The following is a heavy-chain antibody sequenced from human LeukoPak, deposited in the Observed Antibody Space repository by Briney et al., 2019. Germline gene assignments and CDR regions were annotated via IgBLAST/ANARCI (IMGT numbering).Heavy chain of an antibody. CDR3: ARGDRDFTYYYDSSGYYYYPAHFDY. J-gene: IGHJ4*02. CDR1: GGSISSGGYY. D-gene: IGHD3-22*01. Sequence: SETLSLTCTVSGGSISSGGYYWSWSRQHPGKGLEWIGYIYYSGSTYYNPSLKSRVTISVDTSKNQFSLKLSSVTAADTAVYYCARGDRDFTYYYDSSGYYYYPAHFDYWGQGTLVTVSS. CDR2: IYYSGST. V-gene: IGHV4-31*03.